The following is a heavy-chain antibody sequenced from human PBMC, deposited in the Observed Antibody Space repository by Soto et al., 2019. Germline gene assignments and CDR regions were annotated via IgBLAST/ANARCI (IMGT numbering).Heavy chain of an antibody. CDR3: ARWGSGWYYFDY. Sequence: QVQLQQWGAGLLKPSETLSLTCAVYGGSFSGYYWSWIRQPPGKGLEWIGEINHSGSTNYNPSLKSRVTISVDTSKNQFPLKLSSVTAADTAVYYCARWGSGWYYFDYWGQGTLVTVSS. D-gene: IGHD6-19*01. J-gene: IGHJ4*02. CDR1: GGSFSGYY. CDR2: INHSGST. V-gene: IGHV4-34*01.